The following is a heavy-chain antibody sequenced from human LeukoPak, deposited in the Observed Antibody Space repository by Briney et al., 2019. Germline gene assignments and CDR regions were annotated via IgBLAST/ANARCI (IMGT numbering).Heavy chain of an antibody. Sequence: SGSGDTTYYAASVKGRFIISRDNSKNTLSLQMNSLRAEDTAVYYCAKVLDDYYYFGMDVWGQGTTVAVSS. J-gene: IGHJ6*02. CDR2: SGSGDTT. CDR3: AKVLDDYYYFGMDV. D-gene: IGHD1-26*01. V-gene: IGHV3-23*01.